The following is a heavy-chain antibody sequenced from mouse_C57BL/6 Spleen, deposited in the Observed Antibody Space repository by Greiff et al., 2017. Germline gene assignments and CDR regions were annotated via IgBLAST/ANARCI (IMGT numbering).Heavy chain of an antibody. CDR1: GYTFTDYY. CDR2: INPNNGGT. V-gene: IGHV1-26*01. D-gene: IGHD1-1*01. CDR3: ASITTVVATRALAY. Sequence: EVQLQQSGPELVKPGASVKISCKASGYTFTDYYMNWVKQSHGKSLEWIGDINPNNGGTSYNQKFKGKATLTVDKSSSTAYMELRSLTSEDSAFYYCASITTVVATRALAYWGQGTLVTVSA. J-gene: IGHJ3*01.